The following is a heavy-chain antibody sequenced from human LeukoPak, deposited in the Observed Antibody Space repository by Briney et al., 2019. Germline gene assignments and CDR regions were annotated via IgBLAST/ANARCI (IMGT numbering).Heavy chain of an antibody. CDR2: IYHCGST. CDR1: GGSISSSNW. CDR3: ARDPRYGSGSYYLPDYYYYYGMDV. J-gene: IGHJ6*02. Sequence: SETLSLTCAVSGGSISSSNWWSWVRQPPGKGLEWIGEIYHCGSTNYNPSLKSRVTISVDKSKNQFSLKLSSVTAADTAVYYCARDPRYGSGSYYLPDYYYYYGMDVWGQGTTVTVSS. V-gene: IGHV4-4*02. D-gene: IGHD3-10*01.